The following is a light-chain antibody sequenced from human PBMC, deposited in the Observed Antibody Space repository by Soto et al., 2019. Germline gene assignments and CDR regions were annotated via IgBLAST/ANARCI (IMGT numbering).Light chain of an antibody. V-gene: IGKV3-20*01. CDR3: QQYGRSPGWT. CDR2: GAS. Sequence: EIVLTQSPGTLSLSPGERATLSCRASQSVRSSYLAWYQQKPGQAPRLLIYGASSRATGIPDRFSGSGSGTDFTLTISRLEPEDFAVYYCQQYGRSPGWTFGQGTKVDIK. J-gene: IGKJ1*01. CDR1: QSVRSSY.